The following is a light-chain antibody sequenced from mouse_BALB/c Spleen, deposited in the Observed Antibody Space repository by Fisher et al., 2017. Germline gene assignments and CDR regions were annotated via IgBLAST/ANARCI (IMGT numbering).Light chain of an antibody. J-gene: IGKJ4*01. V-gene: IGKV4-68*01. Sequence: IVLTQSPAIMSASLGEKVTMSCRASSSVNYMYWYQQKSGASPKLWIYSTSNLASGVPARFSGSGSGTSYSLTISSMEAEDVATYYCQQWSSNPPTFGSGTKLEIK. CDR3: QQWSSNPPT. CDR1: SSVNY. CDR2: STS.